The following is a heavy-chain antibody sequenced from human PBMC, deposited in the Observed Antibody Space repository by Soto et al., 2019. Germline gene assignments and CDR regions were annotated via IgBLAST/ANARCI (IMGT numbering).Heavy chain of an antibody. CDR2: IYTSGST. D-gene: IGHD6-13*01. J-gene: IGHJ6*02. Sequence: SETLSLTCTVSGGSISSYYWSWIRQPAGKGLGWIGRIYTSGSTNYNPSLKSRVTMSVDTSKNQFSLKLSSVTAADTAVYYCARDQGQAAGTVYYYYGMDVWGQGTTVTVSS. CDR1: GGSISSYY. V-gene: IGHV4-4*07. CDR3: ARDQGQAAGTVYYYYGMDV.